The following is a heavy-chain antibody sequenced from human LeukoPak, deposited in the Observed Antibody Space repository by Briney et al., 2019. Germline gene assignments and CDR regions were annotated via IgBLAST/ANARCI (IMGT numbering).Heavy chain of an antibody. Sequence: SETLSLTCTVSGGSISSSSYYWGWIRQPPGTGLEWLGSIYYGGRTYKNPSLKSRVTISVDTSKNQFSLKLSSVTAADTAVYYCARQTGSGLFILPGGQGTLVTVSS. CDR2: IYYGGRT. CDR3: ARQTGSGLFILP. V-gene: IGHV4-39*01. J-gene: IGHJ4*02. CDR1: GGSISSSSYY. D-gene: IGHD3/OR15-3a*01.